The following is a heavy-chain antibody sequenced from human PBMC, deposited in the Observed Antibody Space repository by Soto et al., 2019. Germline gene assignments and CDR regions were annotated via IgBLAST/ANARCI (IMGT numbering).Heavy chain of an antibody. CDR2: IWYDGSNK. D-gene: IGHD3-3*01. CDR3: ARDELRFLEWFQSAAPYYYYYGMDV. Sequence: PGGSLRLSCAASGFTFSSYGMHWVRQAPGKGLEWVAVIWYDGSNKYYADSVKGRFTISRDNSKNTLYLQMNSLRAEDTAVYYCARDELRFLEWFQSAAPYYYYYGMDVWGQGTTVTVSS. V-gene: IGHV3-33*01. CDR1: GFTFSSYG. J-gene: IGHJ6*02.